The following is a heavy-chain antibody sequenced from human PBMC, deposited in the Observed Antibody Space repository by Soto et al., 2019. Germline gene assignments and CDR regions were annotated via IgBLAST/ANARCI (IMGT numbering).Heavy chain of an antibody. CDR1: GGTFSSYA. CDR3: ARDRPVVGAGRGYYYGMDV. Sequence: ASVKVSCKASGGTFSSYAISWVRQAPGQGLEWMGGIIPIFGTANYAQKFQGRVTITADESTRTAYMELSSLRSEDTAVYYCARDRPVVGAGRGYYYGMDVWGQGTTVTVSS. CDR2: IIPIFGTA. J-gene: IGHJ6*02. D-gene: IGHD1-26*01. V-gene: IGHV1-69*13.